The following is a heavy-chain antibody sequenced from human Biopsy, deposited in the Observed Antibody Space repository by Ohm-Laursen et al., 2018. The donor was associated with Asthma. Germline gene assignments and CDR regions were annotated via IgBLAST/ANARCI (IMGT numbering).Heavy chain of an antibody. V-gene: IGHV3-23*01. J-gene: IGHJ6*02. Sequence: SLRLSCAASGFRFNSYAVNWVRQAPGKGPERVSTISASGNSTYYGDSVKGRFIISRDNSKNTLYLQMNSLRAEDTAVYYCARDIVATMIGYYYYGMDIWGQGTTVTVSS. CDR3: ARDIVATMIGYYYYGMDI. CDR1: GFRFNSYA. D-gene: IGHD5-12*01. CDR2: ISASGNST.